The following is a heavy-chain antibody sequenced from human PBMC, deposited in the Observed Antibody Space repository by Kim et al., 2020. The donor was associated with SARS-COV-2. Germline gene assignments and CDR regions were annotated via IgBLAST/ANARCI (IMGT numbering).Heavy chain of an antibody. Sequence: SPSFQGQVTIASDKSSNTAYLRWSSLRASDTAMYYCARRYYDSSGFEYFDYWGQGTLVTVSS. D-gene: IGHD3-22*01. CDR3: ARRYYDSSGFEYFDY. V-gene: IGHV5-51*01. J-gene: IGHJ4*02.